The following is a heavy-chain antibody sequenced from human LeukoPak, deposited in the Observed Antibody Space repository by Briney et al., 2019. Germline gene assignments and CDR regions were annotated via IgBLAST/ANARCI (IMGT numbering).Heavy chain of an antibody. D-gene: IGHD2-2*01. CDR3: ARGVLPAAIDY. Sequence: ASVKVSCKASGGTFSSYAISWVRQAPGQGLEWMGRIIPIFGTANYAQKFQGRVTITTDESTSTAYMELSSLRSEDTAVYYCARGVLPAAIDYWGQGTLVTVSS. CDR2: IIPIFGTA. V-gene: IGHV1-69*05. CDR1: GGTFSSYA. J-gene: IGHJ4*02.